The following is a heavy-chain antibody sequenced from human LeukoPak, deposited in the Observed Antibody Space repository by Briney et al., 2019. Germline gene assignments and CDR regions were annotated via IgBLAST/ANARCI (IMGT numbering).Heavy chain of an antibody. CDR1: GFTVSGNY. D-gene: IGHD3-10*01. CDR3: ARDPGYGLGVDYGDY. CDR2: IHRGGNT. V-gene: IGHV3-66*01. Sequence: GGSLRLSCAASGFTVSGNYMSWVRQAPGKGLEGLSVIHRGGNTYYADSVKDRFTISRDSSKNAVFLQMDSLRAEDTAVYYCARDPGYGLGVDYGDYWGQGTLVTVSS. J-gene: IGHJ4*02.